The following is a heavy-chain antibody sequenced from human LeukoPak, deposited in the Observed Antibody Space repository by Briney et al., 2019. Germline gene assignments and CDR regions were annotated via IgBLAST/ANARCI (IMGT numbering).Heavy chain of an antibody. V-gene: IGHV3-48*04. CDR3: ARSAILYYFDY. J-gene: IGHJ4*02. CDR1: GFTFSSYW. CDR2: ISSSSSTI. Sequence: GGSLRLSCAASGFTFSSYWMSWVRQAPGKGLEWVSYISSSSSTIYYADSVKGRFTISRDNAKNSLYLQMNSLRAEDTAVYYCARSAILYYFDYWGQGTLVTVSS.